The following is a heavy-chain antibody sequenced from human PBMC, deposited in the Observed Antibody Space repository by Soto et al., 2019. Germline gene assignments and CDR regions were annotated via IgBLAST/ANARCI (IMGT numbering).Heavy chain of an antibody. Sequence: QVQLVESGGGVVQPGRSLRLSCAASGFTFSSYGMHWVRQAPGKGLEWVAVISYDGSYKYYADSMKGRVTISRDNSKKRLYVEMNSMRTEDTAVYYGAKEGSVVATTPDFDYWGQGTLVSVSS. CDR1: GFTFSSYG. D-gene: IGHD5-12*01. J-gene: IGHJ4*02. V-gene: IGHV3-30*18. CDR3: AKEGSVVATTPDFDY. CDR2: ISYDGSYK.